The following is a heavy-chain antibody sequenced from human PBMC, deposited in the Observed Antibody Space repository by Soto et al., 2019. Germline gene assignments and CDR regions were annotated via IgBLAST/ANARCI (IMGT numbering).Heavy chain of an antibody. D-gene: IGHD6-13*01. CDR1: GFTFSSYA. CDR3: AKDKAAAGPNTNYYGVDV. J-gene: IGHJ6*02. Sequence: GGSLRLSCAASGFTFSSYAMSWVRQAPGKGLEWVSAISGSGGSTYYADSVKGRFTISRDNSKNTLYLQMNSLRAEDTAVYYCAKDKAAAGPNTNYYGVDVWGQGTTVTVSS. CDR2: ISGSGGST. V-gene: IGHV3-23*01.